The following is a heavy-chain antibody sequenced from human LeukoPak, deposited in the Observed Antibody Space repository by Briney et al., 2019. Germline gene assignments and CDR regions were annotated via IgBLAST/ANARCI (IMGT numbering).Heavy chain of an antibody. V-gene: IGHV4-39*07. CDR1: GGSLSSTSYY. CDR2: IYYSGNT. Sequence: SETLSLTCTVSGGSLSSTSYYWGWIRQPPGKGLEWIGSIYYSGNTYYNPSLKSRVTISVDTSKNQFSLKLSSVTAADTAVYYCARVTGYMTEDFFDYWGQGTLVTVSS. J-gene: IGHJ4*02. D-gene: IGHD6-13*01. CDR3: ARVTGYMTEDFFDY.